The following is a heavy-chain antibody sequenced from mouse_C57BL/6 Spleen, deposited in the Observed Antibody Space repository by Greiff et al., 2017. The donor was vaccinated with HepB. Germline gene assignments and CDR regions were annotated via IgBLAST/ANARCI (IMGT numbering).Heavy chain of an antibody. V-gene: IGHV1-55*01. CDR1: GYTFTSYW. CDR2: IYPGSGST. Sequence: QVQLQQPGAGLVKPGASVKMSCKASGYTFTSYWITWVKQRPGQGLEWIGDIYPGSGSTNYNEKFKSKATLTVDTSSSTAYMQLSSLTSEDSAVYYCARSGYGVYAMDYWGQGTSVTVSS. CDR3: ARSGYGVYAMDY. J-gene: IGHJ4*01. D-gene: IGHD1-1*02.